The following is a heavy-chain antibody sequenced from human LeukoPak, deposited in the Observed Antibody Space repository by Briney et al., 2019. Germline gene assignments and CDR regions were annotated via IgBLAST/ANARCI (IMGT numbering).Heavy chain of an antibody. CDR3: AREDPQTRVPEGMDV. CDR1: GGSISYYY. D-gene: IGHD4/OR15-4a*01. J-gene: IGHJ6*02. CDR2: VYYSGTT. V-gene: IGHV4-59*01. Sequence: SETLSLTCTVSGGSISYYYWSWIRQSLGKGLEWLGYVYYSGTTNYNPSLKSRVTISVDTSKNQFSLQLRSVTAADTAVYYCAREDPQTRVPEGMDVWGQGTTVTVSS.